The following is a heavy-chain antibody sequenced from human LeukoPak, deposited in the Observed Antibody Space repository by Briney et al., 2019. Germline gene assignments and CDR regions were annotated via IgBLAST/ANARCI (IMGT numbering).Heavy chain of an antibody. D-gene: IGHD5-12*01. CDR3: ARDAEMATRPYYFDY. Sequence: GGSLRLSCAASGFIFSRYSMNWVRQAPGKGLEWVSSISSSSSYIYYADSVKGRFTISRDNAKNSLYRQMNSLRAEHTAVYYCARDAEMATRPYYFDYWGQGTLVTVSS. CDR1: GFIFSRYS. J-gene: IGHJ4*02. V-gene: IGHV3-21*01. CDR2: ISSSSSYI.